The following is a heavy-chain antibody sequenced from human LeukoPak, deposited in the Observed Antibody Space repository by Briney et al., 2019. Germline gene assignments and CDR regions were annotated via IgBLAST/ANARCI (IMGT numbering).Heavy chain of an antibody. V-gene: IGHV4-30-4*01. D-gene: IGHD3-22*01. CDR1: GGSISSGDYY. J-gene: IGHJ6*02. CDR3: ARVSSSGYHHRVYYYYGMDV. CDR2: IYYSGST. Sequence: PSQTPSLTCTVSGGSISSGDYYWSWIRQPPGKGLEWIGYIYYSGSTYYNPSLKSRVTISVDTSKNQFSLKLSSVTAADTAVYYCARVSSSGYHHRVYYYYGMDVWGQGTTVTVSS.